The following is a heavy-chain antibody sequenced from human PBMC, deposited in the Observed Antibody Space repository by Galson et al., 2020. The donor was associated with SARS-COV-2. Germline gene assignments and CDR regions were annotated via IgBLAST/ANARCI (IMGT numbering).Heavy chain of an antibody. CDR1: GFSLSTSGMC. Sequence: SGPTLVKPTQTLTLTCTFSGFSLSTSGMCVSWIRQPPGKALEWLALIDWDDDKYYSTSLKTRLTISKDTSKNQVVLTMTNMDPVDTAMYYCARIRVEMATIGNYYYGMDVWGQGTTVTVSS. CDR2: IDWDDDK. CDR3: ARIRVEMATIGNYYYGMDV. D-gene: IGHD5-12*01. J-gene: IGHJ6*02. V-gene: IGHV2-70*01.